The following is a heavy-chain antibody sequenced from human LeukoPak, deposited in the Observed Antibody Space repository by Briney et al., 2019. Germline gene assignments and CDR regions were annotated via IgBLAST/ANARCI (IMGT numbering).Heavy chain of an antibody. CDR1: GGTFSSYA. J-gene: IGHJ4*02. V-gene: IGHV1-69*04. CDR3: ARDRFGYYDSSGYYYVDY. D-gene: IGHD3-22*01. CDR2: IIPILGIA. Sequence: ASVKVSCKASGGTFSSYAISWVRQAPGQGLEWMGRIIPILGIANYAQKFQGRVTITADKSTSTAYKELSSLRSEDTAVYYCARDRFGYYDSSGYYYVDYWGQGTLVTVSS.